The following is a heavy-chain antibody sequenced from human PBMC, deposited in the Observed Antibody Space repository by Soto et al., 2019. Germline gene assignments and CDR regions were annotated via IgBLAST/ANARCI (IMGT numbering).Heavy chain of an antibody. V-gene: IGHV4-31*03. CDR3: ARVKGGTTRRAFDS. D-gene: IGHD1-7*01. Sequence: QVQLQESGPGLVKPSQTMSLTCTVSGDSISSGGYYWSWIRQHPGKVLEWIGYIYDNGGAYFSPSLRGRVVISLDRSENQFSLRLSSVTAADPAVYYCARVKGGTTRRAFDSWGQGTLVTVSS. CDR2: IYDNGGA. CDR1: GDSISSGGYY. J-gene: IGHJ4*02.